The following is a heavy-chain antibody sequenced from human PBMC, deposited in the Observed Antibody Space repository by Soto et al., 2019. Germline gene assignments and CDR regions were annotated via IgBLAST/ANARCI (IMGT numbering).Heavy chain of an antibody. CDR2: IRSKAYGGTT. CDR1: GFTFGDYA. J-gene: IGHJ3*02. Sequence: EVQLVESGGGLVQPGRSLRLSCTASGFTFGDYAMSWVRQAPGKGLERVGFIRSKAYGGTTEYAASVKGRFTISRDDSKSIAYLDMNSLTVEDTAVYYCTRSVSAFDIWGQGTMVTVSS. V-gene: IGHV3-49*04. CDR3: TRSVSAFDI.